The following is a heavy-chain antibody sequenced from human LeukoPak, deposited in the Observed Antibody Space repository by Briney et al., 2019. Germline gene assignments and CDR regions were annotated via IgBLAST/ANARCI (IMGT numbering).Heavy chain of an antibody. Sequence: ASVKVSCKAAGYTFTSYGISWVRQAPGQGLEWMGRISVNNGNTSYAQILQGRVTMTTDTSTSTAYMELRSLRSDDTAVYYCAKVVSGFLVLWFGEFTFDYWGQGTLVTVSS. V-gene: IGHV1-18*01. CDR3: AKVVSGFLVLWFGEFTFDY. CDR1: GYTFTSYG. CDR2: ISVNNGNT. J-gene: IGHJ4*02. D-gene: IGHD3-10*01.